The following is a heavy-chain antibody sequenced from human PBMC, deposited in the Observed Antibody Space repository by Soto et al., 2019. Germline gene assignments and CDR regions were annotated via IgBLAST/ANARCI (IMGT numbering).Heavy chain of an antibody. J-gene: IGHJ4*02. D-gene: IGHD3-22*01. V-gene: IGHV1-69*12. CDR3: ARDLRSDSSGPVDY. Sequence: QVQLVQSGAEVKKPGSSVKVSCKASGGTFSSYAISWVRQAPGQGLEWMGGIIPIFGTANYAQKFQGRVKFIASESXSTAYMELSSLRSEDTAVYYCARDLRSDSSGPVDYWGQGTLVTVSS. CDR2: IIPIFGTA. CDR1: GGTFSSYA.